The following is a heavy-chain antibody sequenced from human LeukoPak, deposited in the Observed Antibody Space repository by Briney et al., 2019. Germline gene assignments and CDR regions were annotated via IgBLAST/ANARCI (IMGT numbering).Heavy chain of an antibody. D-gene: IGHD1-26*01. CDR1: GFSISSKY. CDR3: VTTWGAHYWYFDL. J-gene: IGHJ2*01. Sequence: GGSLRLSCAASGFSISSKYLNWVRQAPGKGLEWVSSITSSNNYIYYADSMKGRFTISRDNAKNSLYLQMNSLRAEDTAVYYCVTTWGAHYWYFDLWGRGALVTVSS. CDR2: ITSSNNYI. V-gene: IGHV3-21*01.